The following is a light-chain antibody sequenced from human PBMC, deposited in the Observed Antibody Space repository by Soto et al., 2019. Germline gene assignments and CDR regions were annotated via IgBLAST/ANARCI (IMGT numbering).Light chain of an antibody. CDR2: KVS. CDR1: QTLVYSDGNIY. J-gene: IGKJ1*01. Sequence: DVVLTQSPLSLPVTLGQPASISCRSSQTLVYSDGNIYLNWFHQRPGQSPRSLIYKVSDRDSGVPDRFSGSGSGTDFTLKISRVEAEDVGVYFCMQGTHWPRTFGQGTKVEIK. CDR3: MQGTHWPRT. V-gene: IGKV2-30*01.